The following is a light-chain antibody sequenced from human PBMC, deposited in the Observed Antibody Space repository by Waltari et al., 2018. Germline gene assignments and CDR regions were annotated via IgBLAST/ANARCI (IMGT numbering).Light chain of an antibody. Sequence: YDLTQPPSVSVSPGQTAAITCSGDGLPKQSTFWYQQKSGQAPVLVMYDDNKRPPGIPGRFSGSSAGTVATLTITGAQVDDEADYYCYSKDTDGGSQGKIGGGTKLTVL. CDR3: YSKDTDGGSQGK. CDR1: GLPKQS. J-gene: IGLJ2*01. CDR2: DDN. V-gene: IGLV3-10*01.